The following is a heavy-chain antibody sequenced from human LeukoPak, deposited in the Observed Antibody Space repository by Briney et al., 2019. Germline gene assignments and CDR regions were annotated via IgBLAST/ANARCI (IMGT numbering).Heavy chain of an antibody. V-gene: IGHV4-39*01. CDR3: ARLSGGNPGNF. CDR2: VYYSGNT. CDR1: GDSVTSSSYH. Sequence: SETLSLTCSVSGDSVTSSSYHWGWIRQPPGEGLEWIGTVYYSGNTYYNPPLKTRLTLSIDASKNQVSLRLSTVTATDTAVYYCARLSGGNPGNFWGQGTLVTVSS. D-gene: IGHD3-10*01. J-gene: IGHJ4*02.